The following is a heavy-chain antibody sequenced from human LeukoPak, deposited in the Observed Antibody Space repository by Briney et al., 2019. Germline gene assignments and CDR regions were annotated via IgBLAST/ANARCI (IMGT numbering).Heavy chain of an antibody. D-gene: IGHD3-10*01. J-gene: IGHJ5*02. V-gene: IGHV1-46*01. CDR1: GYTFTGYY. Sequence: ASVKVSCKASGYTFTGYYMHWVRQAPGQGLEWIGLINPTGTGTLYAQKFQGRVTMTRDMSTSTDYMELSSLRSEDTAVYYCARHNSVGDIAWWFDPWGQGTLVTVSS. CDR2: INPTGTGT. CDR3: ARHNSVGDIAWWFDP.